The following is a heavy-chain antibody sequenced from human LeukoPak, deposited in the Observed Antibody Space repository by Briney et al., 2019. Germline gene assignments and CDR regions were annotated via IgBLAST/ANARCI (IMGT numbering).Heavy chain of an antibody. CDR1: GGSISSSSYY. V-gene: IGHV3-23*01. CDR2: ISGSGGST. Sequence: PSETLSLTCTVSGGSISSSSYYWGWIRQPPGKGLEWVSAISGSGGSTYYADSVKGRFTISRDNSKNTLYLQMNSLRAEDTAVYYCAKVTPYSNYGFSAFDIWGQGTMVTVSS. CDR3: AKVTPYSNYGFSAFDI. J-gene: IGHJ3*02. D-gene: IGHD4-11*01.